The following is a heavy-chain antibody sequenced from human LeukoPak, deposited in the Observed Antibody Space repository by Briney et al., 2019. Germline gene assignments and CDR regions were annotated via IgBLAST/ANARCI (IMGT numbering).Heavy chain of an antibody. V-gene: IGHV3-33*08. CDR3: ARDFDGGNAFDY. Sequence: GGSLRLSCAASGFTFSNSAMSWVRQAPGKGLEWVAVIWYDGSNKYYGDSVKGRFTISRDNSKNTLYMQMNSLRAEDTVMYYCARDFDGGNAFDYWGQGTLVSVSS. CDR2: IWYDGSNK. CDR1: GFTFSNSA. D-gene: IGHD4-23*01. J-gene: IGHJ4*02.